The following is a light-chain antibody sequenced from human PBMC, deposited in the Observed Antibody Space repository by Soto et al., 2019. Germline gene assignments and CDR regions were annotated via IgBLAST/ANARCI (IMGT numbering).Light chain of an antibody. CDR2: EVN. CDR3: SSYTSSSTRA. V-gene: IGLV2-14*01. J-gene: IGLJ1*01. Sequence: QSVLTQPASVSGSPGQSITISCTGTNSDVGGYNYVSWYQQHPGKAPKLMIYEVNNRPSGVSNRFSGSKSGNTASLTISGLQAEDEADYYCSSYTSSSTRAFGTGTRSPS. CDR1: NSDVGGYNY.